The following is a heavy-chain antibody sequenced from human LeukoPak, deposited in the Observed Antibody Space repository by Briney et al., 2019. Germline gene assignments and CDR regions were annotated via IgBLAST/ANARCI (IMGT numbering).Heavy chain of an antibody. J-gene: IGHJ6*04. V-gene: IGHV4-30-2*01. Sequence: SQTLSLTCTVSGGSISSGGYYWSWIRQAPGKGLEWIGYIYHGGSTYYNPSLKSRVTISVDRSKNQFSLKLSSVTAADTAVYYCARGWALTISDVWGKGTTVTVSS. CDR3: ARGWALTISDV. CDR2: IYHGGST. D-gene: IGHD3-3*01. CDR1: GGSISSGGYY.